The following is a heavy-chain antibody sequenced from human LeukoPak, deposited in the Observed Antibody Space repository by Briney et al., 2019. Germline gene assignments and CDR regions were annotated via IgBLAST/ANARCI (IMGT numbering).Heavy chain of an antibody. CDR1: GFTFSSYA. CDR3: AKAVGYCSSTSCYTRPDY. J-gene: IGHJ4*02. Sequence: GGSLRLSCAVSGFTFSSYAMSWVRQAPGKGLEWVSAISGSGGSTYYADSVKGRFTISRDNSKNTLYLQMNSLRAEDTAVYYCAKAVGYCSSTSCYTRPDYWGQGTLVTVSS. V-gene: IGHV3-23*01. CDR2: ISGSGGST. D-gene: IGHD2-2*02.